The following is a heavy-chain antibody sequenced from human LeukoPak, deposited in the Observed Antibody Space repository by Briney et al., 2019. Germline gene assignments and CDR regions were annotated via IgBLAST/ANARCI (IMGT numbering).Heavy chain of an antibody. V-gene: IGHV3-23*01. CDR1: GFTFSSYA. D-gene: IGHD3-22*01. CDR2: ISGSGGST. J-gene: IGHJ4*02. Sequence: GGSLRLSCAASGFTFSSYAMSRVRQAPGKGLEWVSAISGSGGSTYYADSVKGRFTISRDNSKNTLYLQMNSLRAEDTAVYYCAKDLTSDYYDSSGYPTYFDYWGQGTLVTVSS. CDR3: AKDLTSDYYDSSGYPTYFDY.